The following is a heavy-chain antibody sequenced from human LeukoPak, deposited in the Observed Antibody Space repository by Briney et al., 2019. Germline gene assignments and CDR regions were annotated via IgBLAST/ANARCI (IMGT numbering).Heavy chain of an antibody. J-gene: IGHJ5*02. Sequence: SETLSLTCAVYGGSFSGYYWSWIRQPPGKGLEWIGEINHSGSTNYNPSLKSRVTISVDTSKNQFSLKLSSVTAADTAVYYCARGLRWFDPWGQGTLVTVSS. CDR3: ARGLRWFDP. V-gene: IGHV4-34*01. CDR1: GGSFSGYY. CDR2: INHSGST.